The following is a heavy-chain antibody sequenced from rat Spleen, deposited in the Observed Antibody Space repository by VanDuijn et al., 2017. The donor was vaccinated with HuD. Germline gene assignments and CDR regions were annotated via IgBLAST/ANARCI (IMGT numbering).Heavy chain of an antibody. CDR1: GFTFSNCG. J-gene: IGHJ2*01. CDR2: ISYDGLNT. Sequence: EVQLVESGGGLVQPGRSLKVSCAASGFTFSNCGMHWIRQAPTKGLEWVAAISYDGLNTYYRDSVKGRFTISRDDAKSTLSLQMDSLRSEDTATYYCARRHYGYTDYFDYWGQGVMVTVSS. CDR3: ARRHYGYTDYFDY. D-gene: IGHD1-9*01. V-gene: IGHV5-19*01.